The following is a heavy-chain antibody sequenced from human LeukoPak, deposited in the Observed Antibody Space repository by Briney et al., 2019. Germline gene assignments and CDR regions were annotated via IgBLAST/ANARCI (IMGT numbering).Heavy chain of an antibody. CDR2: ISGSGGST. CDR3: AKEFVPAAILSYYYMDV. D-gene: IGHD2-2*01. CDR1: GFTFSTYA. V-gene: IGHV3-23*01. J-gene: IGHJ6*03. Sequence: GGSLRVSCVASGFTFSTYAMSWVRQAPGKGLEWVSAISGSGGSTHYAESVKGRFTISRDNSKNTLYLQMNSLRAEDTAVYCCAKEFVPAAILSYYYMDVWGRGTTVTVSS.